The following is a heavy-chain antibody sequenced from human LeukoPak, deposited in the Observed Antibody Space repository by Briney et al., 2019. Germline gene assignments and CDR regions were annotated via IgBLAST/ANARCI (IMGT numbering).Heavy chain of an antibody. J-gene: IGHJ4*02. V-gene: IGHV3-21*01. CDR2: ISSSSSYI. CDR3: AARRGGYYDSSGYYYPFDY. D-gene: IGHD3-22*01. Sequence: PGGSLRLSCAASGFTFSSYSMNWVRQAPWKGLEWVSSISSSSSYIYYADSVKGRFTISRDNAKNSLYLQMNSLRAEDTAVYYCAARRGGYYDSSGYYYPFDYWGQGTLVTVSS. CDR1: GFTFSSYS.